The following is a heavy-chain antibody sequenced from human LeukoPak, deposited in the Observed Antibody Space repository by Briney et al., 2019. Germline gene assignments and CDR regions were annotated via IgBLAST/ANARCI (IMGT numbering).Heavy chain of an antibody. CDR3: ARVADAALIYGVADYFDY. D-gene: IGHD3-3*01. CDR2: IYSSGST. V-gene: IGHV4-4*07. J-gene: IGHJ4*02. Sequence: PSETLSLTCTVSSGSISGYYWSWIRQPAGKGLEWIGHIYSSGSTKYDPSLRSRVTMSVDTSKNQLSLRLTSVTAADTAVYYCARVADAALIYGVADYFDYWGQGTLVTVSS. CDR1: SGSISGYY.